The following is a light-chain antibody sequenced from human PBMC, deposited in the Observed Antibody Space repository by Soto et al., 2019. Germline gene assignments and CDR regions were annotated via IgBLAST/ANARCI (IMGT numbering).Light chain of an antibody. CDR2: DVS. V-gene: IGLV2-14*01. CDR1: SSDVGGYNY. CDR3: SSYTSSGTNGV. Sequence: QSALTQPASVSGSPGQSITISCTGTSSDVGGYNYVSWYQQHPGKAPKLMIYDVSNRPSGVSNRFSGSKSGNTASLTISGLQAEDEADYDCSSYTSSGTNGVFGGGTKLTV. J-gene: IGLJ3*02.